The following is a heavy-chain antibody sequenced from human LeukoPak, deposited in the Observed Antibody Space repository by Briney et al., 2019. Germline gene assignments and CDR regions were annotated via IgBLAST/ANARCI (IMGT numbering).Heavy chain of an antibody. D-gene: IGHD6-19*01. Sequence: GGSLTHSHAVSGLPFRSYVVGWVRPPPGKGLQLVSTITGSGDSTFYADSVNGRFTVSRDNSKNTLYLQMSSLRADDPALYYCACGLHQQWLLAYYWGEGSLVTVSS. V-gene: IGHV3-23*01. CDR3: ACGLHQQWLLAYY. J-gene: IGHJ4*02. CDR1: GLPFRSYV. CDR2: ITGSGDST.